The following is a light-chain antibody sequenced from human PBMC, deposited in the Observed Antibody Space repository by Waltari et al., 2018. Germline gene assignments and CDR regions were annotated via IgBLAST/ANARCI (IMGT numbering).Light chain of an antibody. J-gene: IGKJ5*01. V-gene: IGKV4-1*01. CDR1: QSVLYSSNNKNY. CDR3: QQYYSTPPIT. CDR2: WAS. Sequence: DIVMTQSPDSLAVSLGERATINCKSSQSVLYSSNNKNYLAWYQQKPGQPPKLLIDWASTWESGVPDRFSASGSETDFTLAISSLQAEDVAVYYCQQYYSTPPITFGQGTRLEIK.